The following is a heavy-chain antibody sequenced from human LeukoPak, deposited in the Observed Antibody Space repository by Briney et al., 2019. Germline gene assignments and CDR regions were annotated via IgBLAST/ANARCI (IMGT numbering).Heavy chain of an antibody. V-gene: IGHV1-3*01. D-gene: IGHD3-10*01. J-gene: IGHJ5*02. CDR2: INAGNGNT. CDR1: GYTFTSYA. CDR3: AREAPPTMVRGVISWWFDP. Sequence: ASVKVSCKASGYTFTSYAMHWVRQAPGQRLEWMGWINAGNGNTKYSQKFQGRVTITRDTSASTAYMALSSLRSEDTAVYYCAREAPPTMVRGVISWWFDPWGQGTLVTVSS.